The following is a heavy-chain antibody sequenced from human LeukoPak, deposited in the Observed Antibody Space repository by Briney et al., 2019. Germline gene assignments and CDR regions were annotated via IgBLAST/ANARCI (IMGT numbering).Heavy chain of an antibody. V-gene: IGHV3-21*01. Sequence: GGSLRLSCAASGFTFNSYSMNWVRQAPGKGLEWVSSISGSRSYIYYADSVKGRFTISRDNAKNSLYLQMNSLRAEDTAVYYCARVEASGYDYGAFDYWGQGTLVTVSS. CDR3: ARVEASGYDYGAFDY. CDR1: GFTFNSYS. D-gene: IGHD5-12*01. CDR2: ISGSRSYI. J-gene: IGHJ4*02.